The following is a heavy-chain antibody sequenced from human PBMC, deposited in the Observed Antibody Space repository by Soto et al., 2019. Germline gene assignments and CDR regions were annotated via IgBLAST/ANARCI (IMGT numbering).Heavy chain of an antibody. V-gene: IGHV3-49*03. J-gene: IGHJ5*02. D-gene: IGHD3-9*01. CDR1: GFTFGDYA. CDR2: IRSKAYGGTT. CDR3: TRSPLRLRYFDSLPNWFDP. Sequence: PGGSLRLSCTASGFTFGDYAMSWFRQAPGKGLEWVGFIRSKAYGGTTEYAASVKGRFTISRDDSKSIAYLQMNSLKTEDTAVYYCTRSPLRLRYFDSLPNWFDPWGQGTLVTVPS.